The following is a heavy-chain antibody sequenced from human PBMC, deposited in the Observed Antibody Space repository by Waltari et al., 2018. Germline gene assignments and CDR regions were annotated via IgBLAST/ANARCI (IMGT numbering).Heavy chain of an antibody. CDR3: AKDPRVAVAAAKAYDAFDI. V-gene: IGHV3-23*01. CDR1: GFTFSSYA. J-gene: IGHJ3*02. CDR2: ISGSGGST. D-gene: IGHD6-13*01. Sequence: EVQLLESGGGLVQPGGSLRLSCAASGFTFSSYAMSWVRQAPGKGLEWVSAISGSGGSTYYADSVKGRFTIYRDNSKNTMYLQMNSLRAEDTAVYYCAKDPRVAVAAAKAYDAFDIWGQGTMVTVSS.